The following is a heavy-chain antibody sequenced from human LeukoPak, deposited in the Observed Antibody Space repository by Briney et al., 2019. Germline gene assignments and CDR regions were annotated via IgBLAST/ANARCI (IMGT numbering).Heavy chain of an antibody. CDR1: GGSILSSSYY. CDR3: ARDQPPYWYFDL. J-gene: IGHJ2*01. Sequence: SETLSLTCTVSGGSILSSSYYWSWIRQPAGKGLEWIGRIYTSGSTNYNPSLKSRVTISVDTSKNQFSLKLSSVTAADTAVYYCARDQPPYWYFDLWGRGTLVTVSS. CDR2: IYTSGST. V-gene: IGHV4-61*02.